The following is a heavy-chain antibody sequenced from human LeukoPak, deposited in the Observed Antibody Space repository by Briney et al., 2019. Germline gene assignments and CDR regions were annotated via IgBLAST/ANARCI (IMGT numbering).Heavy chain of an antibody. D-gene: IGHD3-10*01. J-gene: IGHJ6*03. CDR1: GYTFTSYG. CDR3: AKDSIEAMVRGKNYYMDV. CDR2: ISAYKGDT. Sequence: ASLKVSCKTSGYTFTSYGISWLRQAPGQGLEWMGWISAYKGDTDYAQKFQGRLTVTRDTSTSTVYMELQNLTSDDTAVYYCAKDSIEAMVRGKNYYMDVWGKGTTVTVSS. V-gene: IGHV1-18*01.